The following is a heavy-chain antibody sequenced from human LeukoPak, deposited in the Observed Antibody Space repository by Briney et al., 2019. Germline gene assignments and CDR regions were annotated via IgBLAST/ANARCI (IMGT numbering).Heavy chain of an antibody. Sequence: GGSLRLSCAASGFTFSNYAMSWVRQAPGKGLECVSVIYSGGGTYYADSVKGRFTISRDNSKNTLYLQMNSLSAEDTAVYYCARDSSGPLYWGQGTLVTVSS. J-gene: IGHJ4*02. D-gene: IGHD6-19*01. V-gene: IGHV3-66*01. CDR2: IYSGGGT. CDR3: ARDSSGPLY. CDR1: GFTFSNYA.